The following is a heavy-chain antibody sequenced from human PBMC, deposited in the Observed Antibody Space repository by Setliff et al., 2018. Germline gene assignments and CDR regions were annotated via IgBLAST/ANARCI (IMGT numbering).Heavy chain of an antibody. CDR2: ISAYNGNT. CDR1: GYTFTSYG. D-gene: IGHD3-22*01. CDR3: ATGLSRLVVVPPGY. V-gene: IGHV1-18*01. Sequence: GASVKVSCKASGYTFTSYGISWARQAPGQGLEWMGWISAYNGNTNYAQKLQGRVTMTTDTSTSTAYMELRSLRSDDTAVYYCATGLSRLVVVPPGYWGQGTLVTVSS. J-gene: IGHJ4*02.